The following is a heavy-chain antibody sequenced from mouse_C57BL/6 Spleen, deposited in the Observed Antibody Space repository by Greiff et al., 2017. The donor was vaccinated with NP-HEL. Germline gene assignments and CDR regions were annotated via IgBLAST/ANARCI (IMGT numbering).Heavy chain of an antibody. CDR2: ISSGGDYI. J-gene: IGHJ1*03. CDR3: TSFYYGIYWYFDV. Sequence: DVMLVESGEGLVKPGGSLKLSCAASGFTFSSYAMSWVRQTPEKRLEWVAYISSGGDYIYYADTVKGRFTISRDNARNTLYLQMSSLKSEDTAMYYCTSFYYGIYWYFDVWGTGTTVTVSS. D-gene: IGHD2-1*01. V-gene: IGHV5-9-1*02. CDR1: GFTFSSYA.